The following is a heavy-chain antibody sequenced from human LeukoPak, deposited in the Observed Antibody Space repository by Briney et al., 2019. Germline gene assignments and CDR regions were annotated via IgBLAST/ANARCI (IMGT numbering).Heavy chain of an antibody. CDR2: IYYSGST. J-gene: IGHJ6*02. CDR1: GGSISSYY. D-gene: IGHD3-10*01. V-gene: IGHV4-59*08. Sequence: SETLSLTCTVSGGSISSYYWSWIRQPPGKGLEWIVDIYYSGSTNYNPSLKSRVTISVDTSKNQFSLKLSSVTAADTAVYYCARVPGRVRGVIRHYYYYGMDVWGQGTTVTVSS. CDR3: ARVPGRVRGVIRHYYYYGMDV.